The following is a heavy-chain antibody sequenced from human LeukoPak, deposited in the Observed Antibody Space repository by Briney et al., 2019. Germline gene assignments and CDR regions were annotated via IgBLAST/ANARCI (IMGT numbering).Heavy chain of an antibody. CDR1: GFTFSGYI. Sequence: GGSLTLSCAASGFTFSGYIMNWVRQAPGKGLEWVSFMGTSGNTIYYAGSVKGRFRVSKDNGKNSLYLQMNSLRAEDTAVYYCARDQWLDFWGQGTLVTVSS. CDR3: ARDQWLDF. CDR2: MGTSGNTI. D-gene: IGHD6-19*01. J-gene: IGHJ4*02. V-gene: IGHV3-48*01.